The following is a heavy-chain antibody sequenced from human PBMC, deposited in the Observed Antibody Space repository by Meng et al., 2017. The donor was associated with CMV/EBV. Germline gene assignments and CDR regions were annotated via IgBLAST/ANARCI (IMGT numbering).Heavy chain of an antibody. J-gene: IGHJ4*02. D-gene: IGHD1-26*01. Sequence: ASVKVSCKASGGTFSAFYIHWVRQAPGQGLEWMGWIYPNNGGTNNAQKFQGRVTMTRDTSIGTVYMDLSRLTSDDTAVYYCARVTRRVGTKYYFDYWGQGTLVTVSS. CDR3: ARVTRRVGTKYYFDY. CDR2: IYPNNGGT. CDR1: GGTFSAFY. V-gene: IGHV1-2*02.